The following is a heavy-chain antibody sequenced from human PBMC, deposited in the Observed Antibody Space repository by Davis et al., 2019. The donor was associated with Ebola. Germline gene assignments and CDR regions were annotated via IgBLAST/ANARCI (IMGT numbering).Heavy chain of an antibody. D-gene: IGHD4-17*01. J-gene: IGHJ4*02. Sequence: GESLKISCAGSGFTFSNAWMNWVRQAPGKGLEWVGRIKSKPAGGTTDYAAPVKGRFTISRDDSKNTVYLQINSLKTEDTAVYYCATGGGDVFFDYWGQGTLVTVSS. CDR1: GFTFSNAW. V-gene: IGHV3-15*07. CDR2: IKSKPAGGTT. CDR3: ATGGGDVFFDY.